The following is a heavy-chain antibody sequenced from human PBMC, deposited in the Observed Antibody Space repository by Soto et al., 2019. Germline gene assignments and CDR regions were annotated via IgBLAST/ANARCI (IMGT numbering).Heavy chain of an antibody. V-gene: IGHV3-9*01. CDR3: AISQDRGGRTTFIY. Sequence: GGSLRLSCAVSGFTFDDNAMHWVRQAPEKGLEWVSGINWKSDIGYADSLKGRFTISRDNAENSLYLQMNSLRAEDTALYYCAISQDRGGRTTFIYWGQGTQVTVSS. D-gene: IGHD3-16*01. CDR2: INWKSDI. CDR1: GFTFDDNA. J-gene: IGHJ4*02.